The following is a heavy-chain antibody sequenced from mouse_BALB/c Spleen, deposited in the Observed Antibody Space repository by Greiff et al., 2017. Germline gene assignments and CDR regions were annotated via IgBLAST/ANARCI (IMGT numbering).Heavy chain of an antibody. CDR1: SYTFTDYA. Sequence: QVQLKDSGPELVRPGVSVKISCKGSSYTFTDYAMHWVKQSHAKSLEWIGVISTYYGNTNYNQKFEGKATMTVDKSSSTAYMELARLTSEDSAVYYCAREGLSDWYAMDYWGQGTSVTVSS. V-gene: IGHV1-67*01. J-gene: IGHJ4*01. CDR3: AREGLSDWYAMDY. CDR2: ISTYYGNT.